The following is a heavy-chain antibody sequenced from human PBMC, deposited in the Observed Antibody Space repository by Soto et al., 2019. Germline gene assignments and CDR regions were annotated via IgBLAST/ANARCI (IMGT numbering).Heavy chain of an antibody. D-gene: IGHD2-15*01. CDR3: ARGPRYCSGGSCWTDAFDI. CDR2: INTNNGNT. J-gene: IGHJ3*02. CDR1: GYTFTSYG. V-gene: IGHV1-18*01. Sequence: ASVKVSCKASGYTFTSYGISWVRQAPGQGLEWMGWINTNNGNTNYAQKLQGRVTMTTNTSTSTAYMELRSLRSEDTAVYYCARGPRYCSGGSCWTDAFDIWGQGTMVTVSS.